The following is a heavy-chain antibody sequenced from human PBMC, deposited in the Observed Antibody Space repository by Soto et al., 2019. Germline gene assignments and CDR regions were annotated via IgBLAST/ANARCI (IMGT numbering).Heavy chain of an antibody. CDR1: GGTFSSYA. J-gene: IGHJ4*02. CDR3: ARERGSIAAAGTITVFDY. Sequence: GASVKVSCKASGGTFSSYASSWVRQAPGQGLEWMGGIIPIFGTANYAQKFQGRVTITADESTSTAYMELSSLRTEDTAVYYCARERGSIAAAGTITVFDYWGQGTLVTVSS. D-gene: IGHD6-13*01. CDR2: IIPIFGTA. V-gene: IGHV1-69*13.